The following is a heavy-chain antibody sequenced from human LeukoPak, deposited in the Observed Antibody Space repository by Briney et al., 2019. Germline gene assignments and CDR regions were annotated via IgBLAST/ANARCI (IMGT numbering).Heavy chain of an antibody. CDR1: GFTFSSYG. V-gene: IGHV3-30*18. CDR2: ISYDGSNK. J-gene: IGHJ4*02. CDR3: AKDEAGYYTPVDY. Sequence: PGGSLRLSCAASGFTFSSYGMHWVRRAPGKGLEWVAVISYDGSNKYYADSVKGRFTISRDNSKNTLYLQMNSLRAEDTAVYYCAKDEAGYYTPVDYWGQGTLVTVSS. D-gene: IGHD3/OR15-3a*01.